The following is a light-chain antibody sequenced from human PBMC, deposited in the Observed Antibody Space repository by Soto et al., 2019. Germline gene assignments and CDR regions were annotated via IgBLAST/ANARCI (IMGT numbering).Light chain of an antibody. V-gene: IGLV7-46*01. CDR2: DTS. J-gene: IGLJ2*01. CDR1: TGAVTSGLY. Sequence: QTVVTQEPSLTVSPGGKVTLTCGSSTGAVTSGLYPYWFQQKPGQAPRTLIFDTSNKQSWTPARFSGSLLGGKAALTLSGAQPEDEADYYCLLFYSGIRVFGGGTKLTVL. CDR3: LLFYSGIRV.